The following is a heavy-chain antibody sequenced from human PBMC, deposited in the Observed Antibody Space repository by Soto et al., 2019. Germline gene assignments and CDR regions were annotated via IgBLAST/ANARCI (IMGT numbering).Heavy chain of an antibody. CDR2: VYYTGNT. Sequence: SETLSLTCTVSGGFISSSTYYWGWIRQPPGKGLEWIGCVYYTGNTYDNPSLKSRVTISVDTSKNQFSLKLTSVTAADTAVYYCARHSGGGEYFYNGMDVWGQGTTVT. D-gene: IGHD3-16*01. J-gene: IGHJ6*02. V-gene: IGHV4-39*01. CDR1: GGFISSSTYY. CDR3: ARHSGGGEYFYNGMDV.